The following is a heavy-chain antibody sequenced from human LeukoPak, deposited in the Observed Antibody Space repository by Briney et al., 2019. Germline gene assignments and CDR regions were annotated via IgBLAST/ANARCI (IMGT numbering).Heavy chain of an antibody. D-gene: IGHD5-24*01. Sequence: PGGSLRLSCAASGFTFSTYSMNWVRQAPGKGLQWVSSIGSGSNYMYYADSVKGRFTISRDNAKNSLYLQMSSLRAEDTAVYYCAKDDGYFDYWGQGTLVTVSS. CDR3: AKDDGYFDY. J-gene: IGHJ4*02. CDR1: GFTFSTYS. V-gene: IGHV3-21*01. CDR2: IGSGSNYM.